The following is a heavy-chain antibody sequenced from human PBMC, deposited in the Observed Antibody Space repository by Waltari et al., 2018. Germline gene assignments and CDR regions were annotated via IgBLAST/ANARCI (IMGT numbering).Heavy chain of an antibody. CDR1: GESFLGYF. Sequence: QVQLHQWGAGQLKPSETLSLTCAVSGESFLGYFWRWIRRSPGKGLEWLGAIHHSGSTNYNPALASRVSLSVDTTKKQFSLRLTSVTAADAAVYYCGKQATQYCNNTICYHDSWGQGILVTVSS. CDR3: GKQATQYCNNTICYHDS. D-gene: IGHD2-2*01. CDR2: IHHSGST. J-gene: IGHJ5*01. V-gene: IGHV4-34*01.